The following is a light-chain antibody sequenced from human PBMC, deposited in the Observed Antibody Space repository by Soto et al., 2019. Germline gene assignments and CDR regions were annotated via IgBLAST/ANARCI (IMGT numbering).Light chain of an antibody. J-gene: IGKJ2*01. CDR2: SAS. CDR1: QSISTY. Sequence: DIQITQSPSSLSASVGGRVTITCRASQSISTYLNWYQQTPGKAPALLISSASTLQGGVPSRFSGSGSGTDFTLTISSLQPEDFATYYCQQSNSIPFTFGQGTRLEIK. CDR3: QQSNSIPFT. V-gene: IGKV1-39*01.